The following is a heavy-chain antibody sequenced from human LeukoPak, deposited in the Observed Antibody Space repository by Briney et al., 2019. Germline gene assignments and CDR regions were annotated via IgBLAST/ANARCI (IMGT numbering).Heavy chain of an antibody. J-gene: IGHJ3*01. CDR3: ARVGYYYGLDF. D-gene: IGHD5-12*01. Sequence: GGSLRLSCAASGFTFNTNEMSWVRQAPGKGLEWVSSIGSGGRKISYADSVKGRFTVSRDNAKTSLFLQVNSLGPEDTATYYCARVGYYYGLDFWGQGTMITVSS. CDR1: GFTFNTNE. V-gene: IGHV3-48*03. CDR2: IGSGGRKI.